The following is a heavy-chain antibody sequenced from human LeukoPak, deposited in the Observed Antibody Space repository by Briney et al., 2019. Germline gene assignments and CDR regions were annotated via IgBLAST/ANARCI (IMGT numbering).Heavy chain of an antibody. Sequence: GASVKVSCKVSGVSLSATSIHWVRQAPGQWLEWMGGFDPEDGESIFAQSFQGRFSMTEDTPTDTAYMELRSLRLEDTAVYYCATADKWEPLDYWGQGALVTVSS. CDR2: FDPEDGES. D-gene: IGHD1-26*01. V-gene: IGHV1-24*01. CDR1: GVSLSATS. CDR3: ATADKWEPLDY. J-gene: IGHJ4*02.